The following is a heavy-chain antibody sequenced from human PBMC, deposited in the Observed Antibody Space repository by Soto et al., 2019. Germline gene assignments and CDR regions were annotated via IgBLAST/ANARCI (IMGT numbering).Heavy chain of an antibody. Sequence: GESRKSSCNGAGYSFSSYWIGWVRPMPRQGLQWMGIIYPGASATRYRPSFQAQVTLSPHKSISPAYLQWSSLKASDTAMYYCAIQGPHAFDIWGQGTMVTVSS. CDR3: AIQGPHAFDI. J-gene: IGHJ3*02. CDR2: IYPGASAT. CDR1: GYSFSSYW. V-gene: IGHV5-51*01.